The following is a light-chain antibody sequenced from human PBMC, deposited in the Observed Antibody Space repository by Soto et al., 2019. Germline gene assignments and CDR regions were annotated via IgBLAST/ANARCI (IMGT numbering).Light chain of an antibody. CDR3: QQRSNWPLT. Sequence: EIVLTQSPGTLSLSPGERATLSCRASQSISSNYLAWYQLKPGQAPRLLIYGASTRASGIPDRFSGSGSGTDFTLTISRLEPEDFAVYYCQQRSNWPLTFGGGTKVEIK. J-gene: IGKJ4*01. CDR2: GAS. V-gene: IGKV3D-20*02. CDR1: QSISSNY.